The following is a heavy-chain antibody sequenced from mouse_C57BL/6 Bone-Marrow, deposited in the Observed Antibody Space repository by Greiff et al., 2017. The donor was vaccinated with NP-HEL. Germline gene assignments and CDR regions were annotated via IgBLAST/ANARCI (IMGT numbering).Heavy chain of an antibody. CDR2: IYPGGGYT. Sequence: VQLVESGAELVRPGTSVKMSCKASGYTFTNYWIGWAKQRPGHGLEWIGDIYPGGGYTNYNEKFKGKATLTADKSSSTAYMQFSSLTSEDSAIYYCARSMVVDWYFDVWGTGTTVTVSS. D-gene: IGHD1-1*01. J-gene: IGHJ1*03. CDR1: GYTFTNYW. V-gene: IGHV1-63*01. CDR3: ARSMVVDWYFDV.